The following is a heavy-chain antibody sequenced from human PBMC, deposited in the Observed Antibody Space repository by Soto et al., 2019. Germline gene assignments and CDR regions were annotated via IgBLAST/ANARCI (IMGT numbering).Heavy chain of an antibody. V-gene: IGHV3-33*01. CDR3: ARDMVRGVTYGMDV. J-gene: IGHJ6*02. CDR1: GFTFSSYG. CDR2: IWYDGSNK. Sequence: TGGSLRLSCAASGFTFSSYGMHWVRQAPGKGLEWVAVIWYDGSNKYYADSVKGRFTISRDNSKNTLYLQMNSLRAEDTAVYYCARDMVRGVTYGMDVWGQGATVTVSS. D-gene: IGHD3-10*01.